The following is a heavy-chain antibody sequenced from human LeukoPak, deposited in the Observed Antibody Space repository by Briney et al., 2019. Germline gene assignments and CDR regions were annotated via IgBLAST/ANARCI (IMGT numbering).Heavy chain of an antibody. V-gene: IGHV3-21*04. CDR1: GFTFSSYS. D-gene: IGHD2-15*01. Sequence: PGGSLRLSCAASGFTFSSYSMNWVRQAPGKGLEWVSSISSSSSYIYYADSVKGRFTISRDNAKNSLYLQMNSLRVEDTALYYCAKDLWGYCSVGSCFPGFDYRGQGTLVTVSS. CDR3: AKDLWGYCSVGSCFPGFDY. J-gene: IGHJ4*02. CDR2: ISSSSSYI.